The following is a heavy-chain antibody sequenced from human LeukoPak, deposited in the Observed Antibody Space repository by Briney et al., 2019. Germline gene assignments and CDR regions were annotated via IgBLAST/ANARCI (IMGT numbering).Heavy chain of an antibody. Sequence: GGSLRLSCAASGFTFSDYYMSWIRQAPGKGLEWASYISSSGSTIYYADSVKGRFTISRDNAKNSLYLQMNSLRAEDTAVYYCARDLEAVAGYFDYWGQGTLVTVSS. D-gene: IGHD6-19*01. CDR2: ISSSGSTI. J-gene: IGHJ4*02. CDR1: GFTFSDYY. V-gene: IGHV3-11*01. CDR3: ARDLEAVAGYFDY.